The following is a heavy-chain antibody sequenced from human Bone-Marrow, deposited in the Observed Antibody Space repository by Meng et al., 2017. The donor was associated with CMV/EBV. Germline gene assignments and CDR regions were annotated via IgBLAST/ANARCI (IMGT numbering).Heavy chain of an antibody. V-gene: IGHV3-30*02. D-gene: IGHD1-1*01. J-gene: IGHJ4*02. CDR2: IWFDDTEK. CDR3: ATDGGVWNVVY. CDR1: GFSFRTSH. Sequence: GESLKISCAASGFSFRTSHMHWIRQAPGKGLEWVAYIWFDDTEKSSADSVRGRFTVSRDNSKNTLYLQMSSLTAEDTAIYYCATDGGVWNVVYWGLGTLVTVSS.